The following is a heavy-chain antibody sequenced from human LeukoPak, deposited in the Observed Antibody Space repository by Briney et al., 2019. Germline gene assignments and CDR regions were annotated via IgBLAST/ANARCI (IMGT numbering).Heavy chain of an antibody. D-gene: IGHD1-26*01. CDR3: ARCGSLTYWYFDL. J-gene: IGHJ2*01. CDR2: IYYGGST. CDR1: GGSISTYY. Sequence: SETLSLTCTVSGGSISTYYWSWIRQPPGKGLEWIGYIYYGGSTNYDPSLEGRVTMSVDTSNNQFSLKLTSVTDADTAVYYCARCGSLTYWYFDLWGRGALVTASS. V-gene: IGHV4-59*08.